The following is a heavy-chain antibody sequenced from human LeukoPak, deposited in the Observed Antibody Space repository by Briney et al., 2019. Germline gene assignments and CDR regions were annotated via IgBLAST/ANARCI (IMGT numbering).Heavy chain of an antibody. J-gene: IGHJ4*02. D-gene: IGHD1-1*01. V-gene: IGHV3-48*03. CDR1: GFTFNSYE. CDR3: ARSTTTSLFDY. Sequence: GGSLRLSCAASGFTFNSYEMNWVRQAPGKGLEWVSFITSDGSTMFYADSVKGRFTISRDNAKNSLYLQMNSLRAEDTAVYFCARSTTTSLFDYWGQGTLVAVSS. CDR2: ITSDGSTM.